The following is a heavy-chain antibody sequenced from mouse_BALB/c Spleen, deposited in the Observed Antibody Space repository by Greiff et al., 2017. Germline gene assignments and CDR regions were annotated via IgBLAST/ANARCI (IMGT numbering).Heavy chain of an antibody. Sequence: QVQLQQPGAELVKPGASVKMSCKASGYTFTSYNMHWVKQTPGQGLEWIGAIYPGNGDTSYNQKFKGKATLTADKSSSTAYMQLSSLTSEDSAVYYCARSYYGSSYYAMDYWGQGTSVTVSS. V-gene: IGHV1-12*01. CDR2: IYPGNGDT. D-gene: IGHD1-1*01. CDR1: GYTFTSYN. CDR3: ARSYYGSSYYAMDY. J-gene: IGHJ4*01.